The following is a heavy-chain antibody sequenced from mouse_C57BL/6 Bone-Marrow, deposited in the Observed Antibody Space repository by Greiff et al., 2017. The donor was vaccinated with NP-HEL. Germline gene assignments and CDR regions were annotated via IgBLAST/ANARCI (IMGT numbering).Heavy chain of an antibody. CDR3: ARHYYGSNFWYFDV. CDR1: EYEFPSHD. CDR2: INSDGGST. V-gene: IGHV5-2*03. J-gene: IGHJ1*03. Sequence: EVMLVESGGGLVQPGESLKLSCESNEYEFPSHDMSWVRKTPEKRLELVAAINSDGGSTYYPDTMERRSNISRYNTKKTLYLQMSSLRSEDTALYYCARHYYGSNFWYFDVWGTGTTVTVSS. D-gene: IGHD1-1*01.